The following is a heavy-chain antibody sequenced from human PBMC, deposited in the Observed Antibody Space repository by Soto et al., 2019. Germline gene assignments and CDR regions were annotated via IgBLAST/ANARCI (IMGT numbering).Heavy chain of an antibody. V-gene: IGHV3-48*01. CDR1: GFTFSSYS. J-gene: IGHJ4*02. Sequence: SGGSLRLSCAASGFTFSSYSMNWVRQAPGKGLEWVSYISSSSSTIYYADSVKGRFTISRDNAKNSLYLQMNSLRAEDTAVYYCATDCSSTSCSEVYWGQGTLVTVSS. CDR3: ATDCSSTSCSEVY. D-gene: IGHD2-2*01. CDR2: ISSSSSTI.